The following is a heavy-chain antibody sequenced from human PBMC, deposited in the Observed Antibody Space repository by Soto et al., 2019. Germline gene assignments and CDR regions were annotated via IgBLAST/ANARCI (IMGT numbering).Heavy chain of an antibody. D-gene: IGHD6-19*01. CDR2: ISSGGTTT. CDR1: GFTFSTHA. Sequence: DVALLESGGDLVQPGGSLRLSCAASGFTFSTHAMSWVRQAPGKGLEWVSSISSGGTTTFYAASVEGRFTISRDKSKNTLYLQMNSLRADDTAVYYCAREGGSIGGWFGRKFDSWGQGTQVTVSS. CDR3: AREGGSIGGWFGRKFDS. V-gene: IGHV3-23*01. J-gene: IGHJ4*02.